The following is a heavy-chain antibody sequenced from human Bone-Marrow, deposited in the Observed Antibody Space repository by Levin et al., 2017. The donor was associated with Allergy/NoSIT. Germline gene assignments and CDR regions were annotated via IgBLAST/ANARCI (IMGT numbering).Heavy chain of an antibody. CDR1: GFTFSSHA. Sequence: PGGSLRLSCAASGFTFSSHAMHWVRQAPGKGLEWVAVIWSDGRVIYYADSIKGRFTISRDNSKNTVYVQMNSLRAEDTAVYYCARASGSGSYSHFDYWGQGALVTVSP. D-gene: IGHD3-10*01. CDR3: ARASGSGSYSHFDY. CDR2: IWSDGRVI. J-gene: IGHJ4*02. V-gene: IGHV3-33*01.